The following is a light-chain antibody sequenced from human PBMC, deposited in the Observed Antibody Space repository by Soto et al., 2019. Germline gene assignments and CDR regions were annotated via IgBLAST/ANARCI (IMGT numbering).Light chain of an antibody. CDR3: SSYATSSTLHV. CDR1: SSDVRGYNY. CDR2: EVN. J-gene: IGLJ1*01. V-gene: IGLV2-14*01. Sequence: QSALAQPASVSGSPGQSITISCTGTSSDVRGYNYVSWYQQHPGKAPKLMIYEVNNRPSGVSNRFSGSKSGNTASLTISGLQAEDEADYYCSSYATSSTLHVFGTGTKVTVL.